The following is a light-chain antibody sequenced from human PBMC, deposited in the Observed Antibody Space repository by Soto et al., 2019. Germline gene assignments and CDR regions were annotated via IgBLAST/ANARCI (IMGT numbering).Light chain of an antibody. Sequence: DIQMTQSPSSLSASVGDRVTITCRASQGISNYLAWYQQKPGKVPKLLIYAASTLQSGVPSRFSGSGSGTDFTLTISSLQPEDVATYYCQKYNSAPPTWTFDQGTKVEIK. CDR1: QGISNY. CDR3: QKYNSAPPTWT. CDR2: AAS. V-gene: IGKV1-27*01. J-gene: IGKJ1*01.